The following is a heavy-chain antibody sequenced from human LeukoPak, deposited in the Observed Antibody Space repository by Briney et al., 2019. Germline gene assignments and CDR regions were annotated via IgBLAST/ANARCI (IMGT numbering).Heavy chain of an antibody. CDR3: ARQSLVAVSVDF. Sequence: SETLSLTCTVSGGSISSSSYYWGWIRQPPGKGLEWVGSIYYSGNTYYHPSLKSRVTISVDTSKSQFSLKLSSVTAADTGVYFCARQSLVAVSVDFWGQGTTVTFS. CDR2: IYYSGNT. D-gene: IGHD5-12*01. CDR1: GGSISSSSYY. V-gene: IGHV4-39*01. J-gene: IGHJ6*02.